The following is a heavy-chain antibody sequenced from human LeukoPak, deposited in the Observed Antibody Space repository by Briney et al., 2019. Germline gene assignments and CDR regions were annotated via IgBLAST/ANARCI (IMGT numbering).Heavy chain of an antibody. CDR2: IYYSGST. CDR1: GGSISSSSYY. Sequence: NSSQTLSLTCTVSGGSISSSSYYWGWIRQPPGKGLEWIGSIYYSGSTYYNPSLKSRVTISVDTSKNQFSLKLSSVTAADTAVYYCARGDQYYDFWSGYYTGSPNWFDPWGQGTLVTVSS. CDR3: ARGDQYYDFWSGYYTGSPNWFDP. D-gene: IGHD3-3*01. J-gene: IGHJ5*02. V-gene: IGHV4-39*07.